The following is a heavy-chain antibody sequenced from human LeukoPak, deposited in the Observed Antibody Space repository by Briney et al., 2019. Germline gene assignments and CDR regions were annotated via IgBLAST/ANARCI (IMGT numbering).Heavy chain of an antibody. CDR2: IYNDDTT. V-gene: IGHV3-66*01. CDR1: GFAISGNY. J-gene: IGHJ4*02. D-gene: IGHD2-15*01. CDR3: VALYDS. Sequence: GGSLRLSCAPSGFAISGNYMSWVREAPGKGLEWVSIIYNDDTTYYADSVKGRFTISRDTSKNTLYLQMNGLRAEDTAVYYCVALYDSWGQGTLVTVSS.